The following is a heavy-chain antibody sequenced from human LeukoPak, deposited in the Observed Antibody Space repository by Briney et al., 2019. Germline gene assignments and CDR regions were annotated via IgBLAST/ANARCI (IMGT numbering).Heavy chain of an antibody. CDR1: GYTFTGYY. D-gene: IGHD2-2*01. Sequence: ASVKVSCKASGYTFTGYYMHWVRQAPGQRLEWMGWINPTSGGTNYPQKFQGRVTMTRDTSVSTAYMELSRLRSDDTAVYYCPRGRLCSRESSSFYYIGRDVGGQRPTPSVSS. CDR2: INPTSGGT. CDR3: PRGRLCSRESSSFYYIGRDV. J-gene: IGHJ6*01. V-gene: IGHV1-2*02.